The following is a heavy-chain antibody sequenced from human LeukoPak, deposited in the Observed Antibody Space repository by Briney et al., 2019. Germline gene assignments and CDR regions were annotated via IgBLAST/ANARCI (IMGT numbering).Heavy chain of an antibody. CDR1: GDSISSYY. CDR3: AKGGSYWYFDL. D-gene: IGHD1-26*01. CDR2: IYYTGRT. Sequence: KTSETLSLTCTVSGDSISSYYWNWIRQPPGKGLEWIGYIYYTGRTNYNPSLKSRVTISVDTSKNQFSLKLSSVTAADTAVYYCAKGGSYWYFDLWGRGTLVTVSS. J-gene: IGHJ2*01. V-gene: IGHV4-59*01.